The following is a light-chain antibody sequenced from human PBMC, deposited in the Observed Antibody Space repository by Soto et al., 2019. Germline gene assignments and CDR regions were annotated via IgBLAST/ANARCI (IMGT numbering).Light chain of an antibody. Sequence: EIVLTQSPGTLSVSPGERATLSCRASQSVSSKLAWYQQKPGQAPRLLFYGASTGATGIPARFSGSGSETEFTLSISSLQSEDFAVYYCQQYHNWTGTVGQGTKVDIK. V-gene: IGKV3-15*01. CDR2: GAS. CDR1: QSVSSK. CDR3: QQYHNWTGT. J-gene: IGKJ1*01.